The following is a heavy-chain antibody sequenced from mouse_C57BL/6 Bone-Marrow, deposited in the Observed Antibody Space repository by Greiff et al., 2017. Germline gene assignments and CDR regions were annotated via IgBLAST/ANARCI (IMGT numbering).Heavy chain of an antibody. D-gene: IGHD2-4*01. CDR3: ARGAGLRRVYYAMDY. Sequence: QVQLQQPGAELVRPGSSVKLSCKASGYTFTSYWMDWVKQRPGQGLEWIGNIYPSDSETHYNQKFKDKATLTVDKSSSTAYMQLSSLTSEDSAVYYCARGAGLRRVYYAMDYWGQGTSVTVSS. V-gene: IGHV1-61*01. J-gene: IGHJ4*01. CDR2: IYPSDSET. CDR1: GYTFTSYW.